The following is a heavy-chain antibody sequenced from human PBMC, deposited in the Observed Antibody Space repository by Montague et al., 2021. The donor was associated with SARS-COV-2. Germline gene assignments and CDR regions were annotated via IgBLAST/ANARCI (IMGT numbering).Heavy chain of an antibody. CDR3: ARDTAYYDILTGYFPRDPYYYYYYGMDV. CDR2: ISYDGSNK. D-gene: IGHD3-9*01. J-gene: IGHJ6*02. CDR1: GFTFSSYA. V-gene: IGHV3-30-3*01. Sequence: SLSLSLSASGFTFSSYAMHWVRQAPGKGLEWVAVISYDGSNKYYADSVKGRFTISRDNSKNTLYLQMNSLRAEDTAVYYCARDTAYYDILTGYFPRDPYYYYYYGMDVWGQGTTVTVSS.